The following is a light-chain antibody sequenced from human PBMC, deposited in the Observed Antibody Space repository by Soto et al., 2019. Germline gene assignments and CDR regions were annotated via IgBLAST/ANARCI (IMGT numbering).Light chain of an antibody. J-gene: IGKJ1*01. Sequence: EIVLTQSPGTLSLSPGERATLSYRPGQSLSSSSLAWYQQNLGQAPRLLICGAGSRATGIPDRLTGGGSGTDFILAVSRLEPESFAVYNCHQYGSSPPWAFGQGTKVEIK. CDR1: QSLSSSS. CDR2: GAG. CDR3: HQYGSSPPWA. V-gene: IGKV3-20*01.